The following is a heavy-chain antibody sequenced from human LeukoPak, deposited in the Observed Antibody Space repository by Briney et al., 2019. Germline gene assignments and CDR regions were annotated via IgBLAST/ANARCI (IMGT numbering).Heavy chain of an antibody. CDR1: GYSFTTYW. CDR2: IYPGDSDT. D-gene: IGHD2-2*01. Sequence: GESLKISCRGSGYSFTTYWIGWVRQMPGKGLEWMGIIYPGDSDTRYTPSFQGQVTMSADKSINTAYLQWSSLKASDTAMYYCARRQGCSSTSCPSDYWGQGTLVTVSP. V-gene: IGHV5-51*01. J-gene: IGHJ4*02. CDR3: ARRQGCSSTSCPSDY.